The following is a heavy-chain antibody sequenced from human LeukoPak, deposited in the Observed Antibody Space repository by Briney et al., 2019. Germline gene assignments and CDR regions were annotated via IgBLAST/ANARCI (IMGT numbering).Heavy chain of an antibody. CDR3: AKGAVLRFLEWLRYFDY. D-gene: IGHD3-3*01. V-gene: IGHV3-23*01. Sequence: GSLRLSCAASGFTFSSYAMSWVRQAPGKGLEWVSAISGSGGSTYYADSVKGRFTISRDNSKNTLYLQMNSLRAEDTAVYYCAKGAVLRFLEWLRYFDYWGQGTLVTVSS. CDR2: ISGSGGST. J-gene: IGHJ4*02. CDR1: GFTFSSYA.